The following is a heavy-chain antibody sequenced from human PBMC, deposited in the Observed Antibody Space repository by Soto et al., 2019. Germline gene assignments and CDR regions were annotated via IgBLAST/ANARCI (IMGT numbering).Heavy chain of an antibody. Sequence: ASVKVSCKASGYMFTRYGISWVRQAPGQGLEWMGWISGYNSNTNYAQKIQGRVTLTTDTSTSTAYMELSRLRSDDTAVYYCAVPYCSGGSCYSRVWDYYYGMDVWGQGTTVTVSS. V-gene: IGHV1-18*01. CDR3: AVPYCSGGSCYSRVWDYYYGMDV. CDR2: ISGYNSNT. J-gene: IGHJ6*02. D-gene: IGHD2-15*01. CDR1: GYMFTRYG.